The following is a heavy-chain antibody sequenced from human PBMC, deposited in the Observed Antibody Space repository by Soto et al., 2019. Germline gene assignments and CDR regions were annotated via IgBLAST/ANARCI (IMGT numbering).Heavy chain of an antibody. V-gene: IGHV3-73*01. J-gene: IGHJ4*02. D-gene: IGHD6-19*01. CDR1: GFTFSGSA. CDR3: TRQTGYSSGWQTH. Sequence: PGGSLRLSCAASGFTFSGSAMHWVRQASGKGLEWVGRIRSKANSYATAYAASVKGRFTISRDDSKNTAYLQMNSLKTEDTAVYYCTRQTGYSSGWQTHWGQGTLVTVSS. CDR2: IRSKANSYAT.